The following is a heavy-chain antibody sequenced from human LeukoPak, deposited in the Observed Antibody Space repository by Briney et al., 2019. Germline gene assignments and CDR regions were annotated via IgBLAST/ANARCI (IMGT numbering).Heavy chain of an antibody. J-gene: IGHJ2*01. CDR3: PRLYSYWYFDL. Sequence: SETLSLTCAVSGGSISSGGYSWSWIRQPPGKGLEWIGYIYHSGSTYYHPSLKSRVTISVHRPKNQCSLKLSSGTPADTAVYYCPRLYSYWYFDLWGRGTLVTVSS. CDR1: GGSISSGGYS. D-gene: IGHD1-1*01. V-gene: IGHV4-30-2*01. CDR2: IYHSGST.